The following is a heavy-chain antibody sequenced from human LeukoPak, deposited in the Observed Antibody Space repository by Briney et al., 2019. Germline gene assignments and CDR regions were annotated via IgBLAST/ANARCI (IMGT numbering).Heavy chain of an antibody. J-gene: IGHJ4*02. Sequence: GGSLRLSCAASGFTVSSNYMSWVRQAPGKGLEWVSVIYSGGSTYYADSVKGRFTISRDNSKNTLYLQMNSLRAEDTAVYYCARGPFTMTTVSSVGHWGQGTLVIVSS. D-gene: IGHD4-17*01. CDR3: ARGPFTMTTVSSVGH. CDR2: IYSGGST. V-gene: IGHV3-53*01. CDR1: GFTVSSNY.